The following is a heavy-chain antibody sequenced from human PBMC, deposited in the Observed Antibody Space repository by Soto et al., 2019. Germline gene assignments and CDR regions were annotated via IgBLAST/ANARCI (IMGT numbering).Heavy chain of an antibody. CDR1: GFTFSSYG. CDR2: IWYDGSNK. D-gene: IGHD3-3*01. J-gene: IGHJ4*02. CDR3: ARALPNHITIFGVVEANNFDY. V-gene: IGHV3-33*01. Sequence: PGGSLRLSCAASGFTFSSYGMHWVRQAPGKGLEWVAVIWYDGSNKYYADSVKGRFTISRDNSKNTLYLQMNSLRAEDTAVYYCARALPNHITIFGVVEANNFDYWGQGTLVTVSS.